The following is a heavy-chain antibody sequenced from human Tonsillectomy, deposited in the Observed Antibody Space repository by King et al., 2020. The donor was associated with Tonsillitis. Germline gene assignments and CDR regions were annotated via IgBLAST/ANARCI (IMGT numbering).Heavy chain of an antibody. Sequence: VQLVESWGGFGPPGGSPRLSCASSGFTFCNYWMSLGRQAPGDGLGWVGNIHPNGNEDFYLGFVEGPFTVSKDNARNLLFLQMNSLRDEDTAVYYCARAGHLEMATISDFWGQGTLVTVSS. CDR3: ARAGHLEMATISDF. V-gene: IGHV3-7*01. CDR1: GFTFCNYW. J-gene: IGHJ4*02. CDR2: IHPNGNED. D-gene: IGHD5-24*01.